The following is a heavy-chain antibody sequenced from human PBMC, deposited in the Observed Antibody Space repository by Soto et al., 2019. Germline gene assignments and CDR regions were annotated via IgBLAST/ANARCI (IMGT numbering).Heavy chain of an antibody. CDR2: INSDGSDT. CDR3: ARDKSGPADY. J-gene: IGHJ4*02. Sequence: VQLVESGGGLVQPGGSLRLSCVASGFTFTNYWMHWVRQAPGKGLVWVSRINSDGSDTRYADSVKGRFTVSRDNAMNTVFLQMNSLTAEDTAVYYCARDKSGPADYWGQGTLVSVSS. V-gene: IGHV3-74*01. CDR1: GFTFTNYW. D-gene: IGHD5-12*01.